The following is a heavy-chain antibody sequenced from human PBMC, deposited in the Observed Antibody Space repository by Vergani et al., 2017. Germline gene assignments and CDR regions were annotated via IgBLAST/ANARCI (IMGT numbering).Heavy chain of an antibody. V-gene: IGHV1-18*01. J-gene: IGHJ2*01. Sequence: QVQLVQSGAEVKKPGASVKVSCKASGYTFTSYGISWVRQAPGQGLEWMGWISAYNGNTNYAQKLQGRVTMTTDTSTSTAYMELRSLRSEDTAVYYCARAYCGGDCYSIYWYFDLWGRGTLVTVSS. D-gene: IGHD2-21*02. CDR1: GYTFTSYG. CDR3: ARAYCGGDCYSIYWYFDL. CDR2: ISAYNGNT.